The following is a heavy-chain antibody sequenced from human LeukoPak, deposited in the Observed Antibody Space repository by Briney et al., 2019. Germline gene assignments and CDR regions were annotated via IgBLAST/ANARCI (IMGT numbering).Heavy chain of an antibody. V-gene: IGHV1-8*01. CDR3: ARGHIVGCSSADSY. CDR1: GYTFTSYD. Sequence: GASVKVSCKASGYTFTSYDINWVRQATGQGLEWMGWMNPNSGNTGYAQKFQGRVTMTRSTSISTAYMELSGLRSEDTAVYYCARGHIVGCSSADSYWGQGTLVTVSS. CDR2: MNPNSGNT. D-gene: IGHD6-25*01. J-gene: IGHJ4*02.